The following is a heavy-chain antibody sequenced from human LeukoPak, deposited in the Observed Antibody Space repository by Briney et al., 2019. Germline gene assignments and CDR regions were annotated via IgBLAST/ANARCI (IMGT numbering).Heavy chain of an antibody. CDR3: ARAWQWLPFDY. J-gene: IGHJ4*02. Sequence: SETLSLTCTVSGGSISGYYWTWIRQPAGKGLEWIGRIYTSGSTNYNPSLKSRVTMSLDTSKKQFSLKLSSVTAADTAVYYCARAWQWLPFDYWGRGTVVAVSS. V-gene: IGHV4-4*07. CDR2: IYTSGST. D-gene: IGHD6-19*01. CDR1: GGSISGYY.